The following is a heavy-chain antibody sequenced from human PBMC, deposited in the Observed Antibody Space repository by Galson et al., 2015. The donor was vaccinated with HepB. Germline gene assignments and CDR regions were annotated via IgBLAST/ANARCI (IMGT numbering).Heavy chain of an antibody. D-gene: IGHD4-23*01. CDR2: FYSGGST. CDR3: AREAKDYGGNSDGFDS. V-gene: IGHV3-53*01. Sequence: SLRLSCAASGFTVSSHSMSWVRQAPGKGLEWVSVFYSGGSTYYADSVKGRFTISRDNSKNTLDLQMSSLRVEDTAVYYCAREAKDYGGNSDGFDSWGQGTLVTVSS. J-gene: IGHJ4*02. CDR1: GFTVSSHS.